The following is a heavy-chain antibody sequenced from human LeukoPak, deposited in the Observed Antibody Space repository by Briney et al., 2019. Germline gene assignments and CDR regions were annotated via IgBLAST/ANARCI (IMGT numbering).Heavy chain of an antibody. D-gene: IGHD2-2*01. J-gene: IGHJ3*02. Sequence: GGSPRLSCAASGFTFSSYGMHWVRQAPGKGLEWVAFIRYDGSNKYYADSVKGRFTISRDNSKNTLYLQMNSLRAEDTAVYYCAKLSLVVVPAAIGAFDIWGQGTMVTVSS. CDR3: AKLSLVVVPAAIGAFDI. CDR2: IRYDGSNK. V-gene: IGHV3-30*02. CDR1: GFTFSSYG.